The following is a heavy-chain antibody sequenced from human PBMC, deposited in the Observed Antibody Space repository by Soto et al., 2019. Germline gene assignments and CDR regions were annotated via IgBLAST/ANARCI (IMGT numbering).Heavy chain of an antibody. J-gene: IGHJ4*02. CDR2: IYYSGST. D-gene: IGHD3-9*01. CDR1: GGSVSSGSYY. Sequence: SETLSLTCTVSGGSVSSGSYYWSWIRQPPGRGLEWIGYIYYSGSTNYNPSLKSRVTISVDTSKNQFSLKLSSVTAADTAVYYCARTTAVPNTLRSRYFFDFWGQGTLVTVSS. CDR3: ARTTAVPNTLRSRYFFDF. V-gene: IGHV4-61*01.